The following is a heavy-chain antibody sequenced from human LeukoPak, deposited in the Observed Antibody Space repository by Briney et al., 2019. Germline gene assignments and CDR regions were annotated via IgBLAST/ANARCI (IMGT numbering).Heavy chain of an antibody. J-gene: IGHJ4*02. Sequence: KSGGSLRLSCAASGFTFSSYSMNWVRQPPGEGLEWIGLFHLPGGTYYNPSLQGRVSISVDTSKNQFSLDLSSVTAADTAVYFCARRNFPLYFDYWGQGILVTVSS. V-gene: IGHV4-59*04. CDR2: FHLPGGT. CDR1: GFTFSSYS. CDR3: ARRNFPLYFDY. D-gene: IGHD3-3*01.